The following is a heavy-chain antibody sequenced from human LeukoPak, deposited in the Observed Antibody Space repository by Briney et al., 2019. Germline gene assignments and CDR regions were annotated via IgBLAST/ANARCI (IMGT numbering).Heavy chain of an antibody. CDR1: GFTFSDYY. Sequence: GGSLRLSCAASGFTFSDYYMSWIRQAPGKGLEWVSYISSSGSTISYAGSVKGRFTISRDNAKNSLCLQMNSLRAEDTAVYHCARDGAVSLYYFYAMDVWGQGTTVTVAS. J-gene: IGHJ6*02. D-gene: IGHD3-16*01. CDR3: ARDGAVSLYYFYAMDV. CDR2: ISSSGSTI. V-gene: IGHV3-11*01.